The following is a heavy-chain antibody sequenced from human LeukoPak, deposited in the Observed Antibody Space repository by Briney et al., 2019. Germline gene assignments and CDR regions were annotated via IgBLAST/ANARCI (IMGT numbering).Heavy chain of an antibody. V-gene: IGHV3-30*02. Sequence: GGSLRLSCAASGFTFSTYGMHWVRQAPGKGLEWVAFIRYDGINKYYADSVKGRFTISRDNSKNTLYLQMNSLRAEDTAVYYCAKDQDMYYYDSSGSGAFDIWGQGTMVTVSS. CDR3: AKDQDMYYYDSSGSGAFDI. D-gene: IGHD3-22*01. CDR2: IRYDGINK. J-gene: IGHJ3*02. CDR1: GFTFSTYG.